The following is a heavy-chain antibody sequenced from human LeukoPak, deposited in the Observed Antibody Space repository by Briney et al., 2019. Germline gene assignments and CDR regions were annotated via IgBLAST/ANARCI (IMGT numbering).Heavy chain of an antibody. D-gene: IGHD6-6*01. CDR1: GFTVSSNY. CDR2: IRYDGGNK. V-gene: IGHV3-30*02. J-gene: IGHJ4*02. CDR3: AKGRDYSSSSGLLDY. Sequence: PGGSLRLSCAASGFTVSSNYMSWVRQAPGKGLEWVAFIRYDGGNKYYTDSVKGRFAISRDNSKSTLHLQMNSLRAEDTAVYYCAKGRDYSSSSGLLDYWGQGTLVTVSS.